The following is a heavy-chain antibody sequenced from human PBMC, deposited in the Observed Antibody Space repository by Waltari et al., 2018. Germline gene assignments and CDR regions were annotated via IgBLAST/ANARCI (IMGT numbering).Heavy chain of an antibody. J-gene: IGHJ4*02. D-gene: IGHD3-10*01. CDR2: INHSGST. V-gene: IGHV4-34*01. CDR3: ARGVWRRGVWVFDY. CDR1: GGSFRGYY. Sequence: QVQLQQWGAGLLKPSETLSLTCAVSGGSFRGYYWSWIRQPPGKGLEWIGEINHSGSTNYNPSLKSRVTISVDTSKNQFSLKLSSVTAADTAVYYCARGVWRRGVWVFDYWGQGTLVTVSS.